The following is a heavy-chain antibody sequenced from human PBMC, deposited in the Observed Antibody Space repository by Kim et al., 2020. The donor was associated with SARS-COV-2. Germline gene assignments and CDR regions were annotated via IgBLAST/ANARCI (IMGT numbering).Heavy chain of an antibody. D-gene: IGHD3-22*01. CDR3: AKDHHSSGYPVGDY. CDR1: GFAFGDYV. CDR2: ISASGGST. Sequence: GGSLRLSCAASGFAFGDYVMQWVRQAPGKGLEWVSLISASGGSTYYADSVRGRFTISRDNSKDSLYLQMNSLRTEDTALYYCAKDHHSSGYPVGDYWGQGTVVTVSS. V-gene: IGHV3-43*02. J-gene: IGHJ4*02.